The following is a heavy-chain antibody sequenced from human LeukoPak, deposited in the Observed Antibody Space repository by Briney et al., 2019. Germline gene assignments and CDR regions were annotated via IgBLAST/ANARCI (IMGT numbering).Heavy chain of an antibody. J-gene: IGHJ4*02. D-gene: IGHD3-10*01. V-gene: IGHV1-69*13. CDR3: ARDSGPPYYYGSGIIDY. CDR1: GGTFSSHA. Sequence: ASVKVSCKASGGTFSSHAISWVRQAPGQGLEWMGGIIPIFGTANYAQKFQGRVTITADEFTSTAYMELSSLRSEDTAVYYCARDSGPPYYYGSGIIDYWGQGTLVTVSS. CDR2: IIPIFGTA.